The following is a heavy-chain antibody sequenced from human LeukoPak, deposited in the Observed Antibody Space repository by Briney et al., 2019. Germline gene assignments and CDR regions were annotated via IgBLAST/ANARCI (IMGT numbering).Heavy chain of an antibody. V-gene: IGHV3-23*01. CDR1: GFTFNNYA. CDR2: TGASGSTT. J-gene: IGHJ5*02. CDR3: AKGGIVATMLGWFDP. D-gene: IGHD5-12*01. Sequence: GGSLRLSCTASGFTFNNYAMSWVRQAPGKGLEWVSATGASGSTTYYADSVKGRFTISRDNSKNTLYLQMNSLRAEDTAVYYCAKGGIVATMLGWFDPWGQGTLVTVSS.